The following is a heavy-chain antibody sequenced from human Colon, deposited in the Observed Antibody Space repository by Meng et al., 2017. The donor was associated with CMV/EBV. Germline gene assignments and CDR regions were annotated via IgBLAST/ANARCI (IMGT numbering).Heavy chain of an antibody. D-gene: IGHD1-1*01. J-gene: IGHJ4*02. CDR1: GYTFTNYA. CDR3: ARVFSLIRTAPFTPTRMTGQLDF. V-gene: IGHV1-18*01. CDR2: ISPNNGHT. Sequence: ASVKVSCKASGYTFTNYAITWVRQAPGQGLEWMGWISPNNGHTTYAQKFQDRVTMTRDTSTSTAYLELRNLRSDETAVYYCARVFSLIRTAPFTPTRMTGQLDFWDQGTLVTVSS.